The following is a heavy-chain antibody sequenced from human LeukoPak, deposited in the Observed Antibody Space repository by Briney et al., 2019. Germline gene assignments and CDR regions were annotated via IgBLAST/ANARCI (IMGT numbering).Heavy chain of an antibody. V-gene: IGHV3-9*01. D-gene: IGHD1-1*01. Sequence: HPGRSLRLSCAASGFSFEAYGMDWVRQAPGKGLEWVSGITWNSDDMAYADSVKGRFTISRDNAKNCLYLQMNSLTVEDTALYYCTRVTSWRTGFDYWGQGTLVTVSS. J-gene: IGHJ4*02. CDR3: TRVTSWRTGFDY. CDR1: GFSFEAYG. CDR2: ITWNSDDM.